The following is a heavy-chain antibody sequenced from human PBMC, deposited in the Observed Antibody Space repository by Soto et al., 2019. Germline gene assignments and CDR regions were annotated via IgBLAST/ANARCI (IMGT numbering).Heavy chain of an antibody. CDR1: GGTFNTYA. D-gene: IGHD3-10*01. V-gene: IGHV1-69*01. J-gene: IGHJ4*02. Sequence: QMQLVQSGAEVKARGSSVKISCKTSGGTFNTYALTWVRQAPGQGLAWIGGIIPIFGIKNVAQRFQGRVTMNADESLTTAYMEMTSLRSDDTAVYYCAKEAGDHWGQGTVVTVSS. CDR2: IIPIFGIK. CDR3: AKEAGDH.